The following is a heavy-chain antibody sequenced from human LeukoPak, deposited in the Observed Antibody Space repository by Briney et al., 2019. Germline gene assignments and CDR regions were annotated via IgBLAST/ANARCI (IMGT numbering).Heavy chain of an antibody. CDR3: AREEWEYCTNGVCHNWFDP. J-gene: IGHJ5*02. D-gene: IGHD2-8*01. CDR1: GYTFTRYY. Sequence: ASVKVSCKASGYTFTRYYMHWVRQAPGQGLEWMGIINPSGGSTSYAQKFQGRVTMTRDMSTSTVYMELSSLRSEDTAVYYCAREEWEYCTNGVCHNWFDPWGQGTLVTVSS. V-gene: IGHV1-46*01. CDR2: INPSGGST.